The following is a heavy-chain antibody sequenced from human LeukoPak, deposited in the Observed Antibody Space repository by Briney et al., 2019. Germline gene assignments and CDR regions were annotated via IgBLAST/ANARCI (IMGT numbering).Heavy chain of an antibody. CDR1: GFTFSNYA. Sequence: GGSLRLSCAASGFTFSNYAMHWVRQAPGKGLEWVAVVFYDGTMQYYGNSVKGRFTISRDNSKNTLDLQMNSLKVDDTAVYYCATSYIVPNGCFDSWGQGTLVTVSS. V-gene: IGHV3-30*04. CDR3: ATSYIVPNGCFDS. J-gene: IGHJ4*02. CDR2: VFYDGTMQ. D-gene: IGHD5-12*01.